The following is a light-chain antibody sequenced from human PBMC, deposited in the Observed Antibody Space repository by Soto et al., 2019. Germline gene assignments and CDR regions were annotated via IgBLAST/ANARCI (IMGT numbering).Light chain of an antibody. CDR2: DAS. CDR1: QSVSSK. CDR3: QQYGSSRT. Sequence: EIVMTQSPATLSVSPGERAALSCRASQSVSSKLAWYRQRPGLAPRLLIYDASSRATGIPDRFSGSGSGTDFTLTISRLEPEDFAVYYCQQYGSSRTFGQGTKVDIK. V-gene: IGKV3D-20*01. J-gene: IGKJ1*01.